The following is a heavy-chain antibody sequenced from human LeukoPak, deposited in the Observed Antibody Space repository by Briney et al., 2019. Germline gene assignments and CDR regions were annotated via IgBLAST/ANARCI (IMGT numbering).Heavy chain of an antibody. D-gene: IGHD4-17*01. CDR2: ISSRSTPI. CDR1: GFTFSSYS. CDR3: AKVKVRPTVTKDY. V-gene: IGHV3-48*01. Sequence: GGSLRLSCAASGFTFSSYSMNWVRQAPGKGLEWVSYISSRSTPIYYADSVKGRFTISRDNAKNSLYLQMNSLRAEDTAVYYCAKVKVRPTVTKDYWGQGTLVTVSS. J-gene: IGHJ4*02.